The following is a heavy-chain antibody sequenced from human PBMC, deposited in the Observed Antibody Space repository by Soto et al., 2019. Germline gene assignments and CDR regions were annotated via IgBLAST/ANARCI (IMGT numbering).Heavy chain of an antibody. J-gene: IGHJ5*02. D-gene: IGHD3-22*01. V-gene: IGHV3-15*01. CDR2: IKSKTDGGTT. CDR3: TTGDYYDSSGYYSNWFDP. CDR1: GFTFSNAW. Sequence: GSLRLSCAASGFTFSNAWMSWVRQAPGKGLEWVGRIKSKTDGGTTDYAAPVKGRFTISRDDSKNTLYLQMNSLKTEDTAVYYCTTGDYYDSSGYYSNWFDPWGQGTLVTVSS.